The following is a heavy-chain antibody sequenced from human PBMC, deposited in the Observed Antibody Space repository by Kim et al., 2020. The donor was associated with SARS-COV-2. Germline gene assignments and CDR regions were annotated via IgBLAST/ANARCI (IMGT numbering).Heavy chain of an antibody. CDR2: IYYSGST. CDR1: GGSISSYY. Sequence: SETLSLTCTVSGGSISSYYWSWIRQPPGKGLEWIGYIYYSGSTNYNPSLKSRVTISVDTSKNQFSLKLSSVTAADTAVYYCARNRGYSYGSHRSTETTWYYYGMDVWGQGTTVTVSS. V-gene: IGHV4-59*13. D-gene: IGHD5-18*01. J-gene: IGHJ6*02. CDR3: ARNRGYSYGSHRSTETTWYYYGMDV.